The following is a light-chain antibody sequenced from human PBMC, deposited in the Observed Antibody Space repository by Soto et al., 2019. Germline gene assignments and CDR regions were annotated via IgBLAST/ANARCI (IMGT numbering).Light chain of an antibody. Sequence: DNQMTQSPSSLSASVGDRVTISCRASQGIRTYLNWYQQKPGKAPKLLMYSASTLHSGVPSRFSGSGSGTDFTLTISSLQPEDFATYYCQQSHSTPRTFGQGTKVEVK. V-gene: IGKV1-39*01. CDR1: QGIRTY. J-gene: IGKJ1*01. CDR3: QQSHSTPRT. CDR2: SAS.